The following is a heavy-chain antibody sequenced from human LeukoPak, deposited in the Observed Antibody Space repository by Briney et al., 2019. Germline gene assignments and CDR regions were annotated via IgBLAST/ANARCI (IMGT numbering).Heavy chain of an antibody. D-gene: IGHD3-10*01. CDR1: GYSISSGYY. V-gene: IGHV4-38-2*02. CDR3: ARGGDYGSGTNWFDP. Sequence: SETLSLTCTVSGYSISSGYYWGWIRPPPGKGLEWIGSIYHSGSTYYNPSLKSRVTISVDTSKNQFSLKLSSVTAADTAVYYCARGGDYGSGTNWFDPWGQGTLVTVSS. J-gene: IGHJ5*02. CDR2: IYHSGST.